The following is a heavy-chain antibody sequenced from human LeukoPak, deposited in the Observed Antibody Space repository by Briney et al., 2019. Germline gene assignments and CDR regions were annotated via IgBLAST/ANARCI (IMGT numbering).Heavy chain of an antibody. CDR3: ARETGGSFEYFDY. CDR2: INPSSGGT. D-gene: IGHD7-27*01. Sequence: GASVKVSCKASGYSFTSYYIHWVRQAPGQGLEWMGRINPSSGGTNYAQKFQGRVTMTRDTSITTAYVGLSSLRSDDTAVYYCARETGGSFEYFDYWGQGTLVTVSS. CDR1: GYSFTSYY. V-gene: IGHV1-2*06. J-gene: IGHJ4*02.